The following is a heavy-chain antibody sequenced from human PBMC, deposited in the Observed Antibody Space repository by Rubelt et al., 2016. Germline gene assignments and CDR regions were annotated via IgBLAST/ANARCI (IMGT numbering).Heavy chain of an antibody. CDR2: ISHNGRT. Sequence: KPSETLSLTCGVYGGSLSGYFWNWIRQSPGTGLEWIGEISHNGRTTYNPSLKSRVTISIDTSKDQSSLKLTSVTTADTAVYFCAGHRADDPIAVFDYWGRGTLVTVSS. D-gene: IGHD2-21*01. J-gene: IGHJ4*02. CDR3: AGHRADDPIAVFDY. CDR1: GGSLSGYF. V-gene: IGHV4-34*01.